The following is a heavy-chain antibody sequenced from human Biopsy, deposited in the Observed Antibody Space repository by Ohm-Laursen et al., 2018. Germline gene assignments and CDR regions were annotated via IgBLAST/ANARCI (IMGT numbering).Heavy chain of an antibody. D-gene: IGHD2-2*01. J-gene: IGHJ5*02. V-gene: IGHV4-4*08. CDR1: GGSLSLSY. CDR2: IYSSGGT. CDR3: ARRPYTRDNWFDP. Sequence: SETLSLTCNVSGGSLSLSYWSWIRQPPGKGLEWIGYIYSSGGTDYNPSLKSRVTISLDTSKNQFSLTLTSVTVADTAIYYCARRPYTRDNWFDPWGQGTLVTVSP.